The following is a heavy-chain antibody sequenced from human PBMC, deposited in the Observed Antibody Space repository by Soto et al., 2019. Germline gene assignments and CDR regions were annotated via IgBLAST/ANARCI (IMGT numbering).Heavy chain of an antibody. CDR3: ARDGDGYNSWAIQYLDN. Sequence: QVQLVQYGAEVKKHGASVKVSCTASGYTFTNYYIHWVRQAPGQGLEWMGIINPSGGSTTYAPKFQGRITLTSDQPTSTVYMELSSLRSEDTAVFYCARDGDGYNSWAIQYLDNWGQGPLVPGSS. CDR2: INPSGGST. CDR1: GYTFTNYY. V-gene: IGHV1-46*01. D-gene: IGHD2-21*01. J-gene: IGHJ4*02.